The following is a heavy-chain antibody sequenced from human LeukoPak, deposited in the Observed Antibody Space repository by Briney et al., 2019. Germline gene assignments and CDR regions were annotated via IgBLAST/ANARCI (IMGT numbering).Heavy chain of an antibody. D-gene: IGHD1-26*01. CDR3: ARLLEWEYYFDY. V-gene: IGHV3-53*04. CDR1: XXXXXXXX. CDR2: LXRDGTT. Sequence: GGSLRLSCAASXXXXXXXXXXXVXXXXXXXXXXVSILXRDGTTYYADSVKGRXAISRHNSKDTLYLQMNSLRAEXTAVYYCARLLEWEYYFDYWGQGTLVAVSS. J-gene: IGHJ4*02.